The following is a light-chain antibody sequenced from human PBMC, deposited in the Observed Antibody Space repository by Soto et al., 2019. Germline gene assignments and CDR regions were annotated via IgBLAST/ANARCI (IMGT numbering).Light chain of an antibody. CDR1: HTIGSW. V-gene: IGKV1-39*01. CDR2: AAS. CDR3: QQTYSTPEP. Sequence: IQMTKSTSTLSASVGDRVTGTCLASHTIGSWLAWYQQKPGKAPKLLIYAASSLQSGVPSRFSGSGSGTDFTLTISSLQSEDYATYYCQQTYSTPEPVGQGTKVDI. J-gene: IGKJ1*01.